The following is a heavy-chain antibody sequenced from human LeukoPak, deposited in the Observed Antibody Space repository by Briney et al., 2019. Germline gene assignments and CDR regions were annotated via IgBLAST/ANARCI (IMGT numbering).Heavy chain of an antibody. J-gene: IGHJ4*02. CDR1: GFSFSIYF. Sequence: GGSLRLSCAASGFSFSIYFMNWVRQAPGKGLEWVSSISRTSEYIHYADSVKGRFTISRNNAKNSLYLQMNSLRAEDTAVYYCARDGGSYYQYYFDYWGQGTLVTVSS. CDR2: ISRTSEYI. D-gene: IGHD1-26*01. V-gene: IGHV3-21*01. CDR3: ARDGGSYYQYYFDY.